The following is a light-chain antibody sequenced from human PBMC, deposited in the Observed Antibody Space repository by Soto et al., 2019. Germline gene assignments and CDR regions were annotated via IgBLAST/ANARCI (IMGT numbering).Light chain of an antibody. CDR3: QQDNSFTLS. CDR2: TGS. V-gene: IGKV1-12*01. Sequence: DIQMTQSPSSVSASVGDRVSSTCRARQGISSWLALYQQNPGRAPKLLIYTGSSLQSGATSRFSGTGSGTDFTLTSSSPQPDAVAPSYCQQDNSFTLSFGGGTKVEIK. CDR1: QGISSW. J-gene: IGKJ4*01.